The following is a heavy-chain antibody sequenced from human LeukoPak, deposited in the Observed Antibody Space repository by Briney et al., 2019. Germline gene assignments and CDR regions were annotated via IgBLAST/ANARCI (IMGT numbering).Heavy chain of an antibody. Sequence: PSETLSLTCTVSGGSISSYYWSWIRQPAGKGLEWIGRIYTSGSTNYNPSLKSRVTISLDTSNNQFSLRLSSVTAADTAVYFCARRLVTVAGPCDYWGQGTLVTVSS. J-gene: IGHJ4*02. CDR2: IYTSGST. CDR1: GGSISSYY. CDR3: ARRLVTVAGPCDY. V-gene: IGHV4-4*07. D-gene: IGHD6-19*01.